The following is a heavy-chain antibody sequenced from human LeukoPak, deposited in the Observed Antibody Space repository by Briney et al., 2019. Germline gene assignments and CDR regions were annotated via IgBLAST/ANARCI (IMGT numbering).Heavy chain of an antibody. D-gene: IGHD3-3*01. Sequence: SGTLSLTCAVYGGSFSGYYWSWIRQPPGKGLEWIGEINHSGSTNYNPSLKSRVTISVDTSKNQFSLKLSSVTAADTAVYYCARDLPSGDFWSGYYADYDAFDIWGQGTMVTVSS. CDR2: INHSGST. CDR3: ARDLPSGDFWSGYYADYDAFDI. CDR1: GGSFSGYY. V-gene: IGHV4-34*01. J-gene: IGHJ3*02.